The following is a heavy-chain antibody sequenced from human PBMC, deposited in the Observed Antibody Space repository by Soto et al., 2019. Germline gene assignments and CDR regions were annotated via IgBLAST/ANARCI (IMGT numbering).Heavy chain of an antibody. CDR3: ASDFPHNWNYVGLGAFDI. V-gene: IGHV3-11*01. D-gene: IGHD1-7*01. Sequence: GGSLRLSCAASGFTFSDYYMSWIRQAPGKGLEWVSYISSSGSTIYYADSVKGRFTISRDNSKNSLYLQMNSLRAEDTAVYYCASDFPHNWNYVGLGAFDIWGQGTMVTVSS. CDR1: GFTFSDYY. CDR2: ISSSGSTI. J-gene: IGHJ3*02.